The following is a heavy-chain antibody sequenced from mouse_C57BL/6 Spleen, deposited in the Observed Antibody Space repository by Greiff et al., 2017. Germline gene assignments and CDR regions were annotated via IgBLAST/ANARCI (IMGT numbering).Heavy chain of an antibody. J-gene: IGHJ3*01. Sequence: VQLQQSGPELVKPGASVKISCKASGYTFTDYYMNWVKQSHGKSLEWIGDINPNNGGTSYNQKFKGKATLTVDKSSSTAYMELRSLTSEDSAVYYCARGGSTRTYWGQGTLVTVSA. CDR3: ARGGSTRTY. CDR1: GYTFTDYY. CDR2: INPNNGGT. D-gene: IGHD2-1*01. V-gene: IGHV1-26*01.